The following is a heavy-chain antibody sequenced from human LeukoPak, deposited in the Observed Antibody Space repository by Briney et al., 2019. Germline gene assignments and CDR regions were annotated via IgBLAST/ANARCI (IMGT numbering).Heavy chain of an antibody. V-gene: IGHV4-59*12. J-gene: IGHJ5*02. CDR1: GGSISIYY. CDR3: AREVLRSSNWFDP. Sequence: SETLSLTCTVSGGSISIYYWNWIRQPPGKGLEWIGSIYNSGSTNYNPSLKSRVTISVDTSKNQFSLKLSSVTAADTAVYYCAREVLRSSNWFDPWGQGTLVTVSS. CDR2: IYNSGST.